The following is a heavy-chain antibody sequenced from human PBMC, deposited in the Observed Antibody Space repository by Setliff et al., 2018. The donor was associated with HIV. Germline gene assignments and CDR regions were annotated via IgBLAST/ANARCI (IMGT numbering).Heavy chain of an antibody. Sequence: ASVKVSCKASGYTFISYGFTWVRQALGQGLEWMGWMSAYNGNTNYAQKLQGRVTMTTDTSTSTAYMELRSLRSDDTAVYYCARVGGPYYDLLTGYYGAVDYWGQGTLVTVSS. J-gene: IGHJ4*02. D-gene: IGHD3-9*01. V-gene: IGHV1-18*01. CDR2: MSAYNGNT. CDR3: ARVGGPYYDLLTGYYGAVDY. CDR1: GYTFISYG.